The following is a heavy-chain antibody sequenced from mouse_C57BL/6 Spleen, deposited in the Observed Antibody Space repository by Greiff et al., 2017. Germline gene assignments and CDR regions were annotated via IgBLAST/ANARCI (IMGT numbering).Heavy chain of an antibody. J-gene: IGHJ4*01. D-gene: IGHD4-1*02. Sequence: EVMLVESGGGLVQPKGSLKLSCAASGFTFNTYAMHWVRQAPGKGLEWVARIRSKSSNYATYYADSVKDRFTISRDDSQSMLYLQMNNLRTEDTAMYDCVREWANWDAMDYWGQGTSVTVSS. CDR1: GFTFNTYA. V-gene: IGHV10-3*01. CDR3: VREWANWDAMDY. CDR2: IRSKSSNYAT.